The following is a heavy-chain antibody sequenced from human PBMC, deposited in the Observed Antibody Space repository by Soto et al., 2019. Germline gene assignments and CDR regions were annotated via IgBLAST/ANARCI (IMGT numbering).Heavy chain of an antibody. CDR2: IYPGDSDT. D-gene: IGHD3-10*01. Sequence: GESLKISCKGSGYSFTSYWIGWVRQMPGKGLEWMGIIYPGDSDTRYSPSFQGQVTISADKSISTAYLQWSSLKASDTAMYYCARFMVERYYYYGMDVWGQGTTVTVSS. J-gene: IGHJ6*02. CDR1: GYSFTSYW. V-gene: IGHV5-51*01. CDR3: ARFMVERYYYYGMDV.